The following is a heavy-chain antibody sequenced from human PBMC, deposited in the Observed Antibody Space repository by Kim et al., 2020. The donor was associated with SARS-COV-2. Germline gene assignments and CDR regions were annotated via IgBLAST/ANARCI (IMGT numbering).Heavy chain of an antibody. CDR2: ISYDGSNK. CDR3: AKPGYYDSSGPPDV. V-gene: IGHV3-30*18. D-gene: IGHD3-22*01. Sequence: GGSLRLSCAASGFTFSSYGMHWVRQAPGKGLEWVAVISYDGSNKYYADSVKGRFTISRDNSKNTLYLQMNSLRAEDTAVYYCAKPGYYDSSGPPDVWGQGTTVTVSS. J-gene: IGHJ6*02. CDR1: GFTFSSYG.